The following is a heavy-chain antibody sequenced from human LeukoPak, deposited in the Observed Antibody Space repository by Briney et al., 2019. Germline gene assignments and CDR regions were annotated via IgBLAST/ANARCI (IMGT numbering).Heavy chain of an antibody. D-gene: IGHD3-3*01. CDR3: ARDVSNYDFWSGYFPYNWFDP. V-gene: IGHV4-31*03. CDR2: IYYSGST. Sequence: PSQTLSLTCTVSGGSISSGGYYWNWIRQPPGKGLEWIGYIYYSGSTYYNPSLKSRVTISVDTSKNQFSLKLSSVTAADTAVYYCARDVSNYDFWSGYFPYNWFDPWGQGTLVTVSS. J-gene: IGHJ5*02. CDR1: GGSISSGGYY.